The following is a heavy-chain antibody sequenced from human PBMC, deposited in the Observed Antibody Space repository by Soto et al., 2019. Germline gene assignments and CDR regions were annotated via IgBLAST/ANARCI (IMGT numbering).Heavy chain of an antibody. D-gene: IGHD4-17*01. CDR1: GGSFSGYY. CDR3: ATSTVVTLVSFDY. V-gene: IGHV4-34*01. CDR2: INHSGST. J-gene: IGHJ4*02. Sequence: SETLSLTCAVYGGSFSGYYWSWIRQPPGKGLEWIGEINHSGSTNYNPSLKSRVTISVDTSKNQFSLKLSSVTAADTAVYYCATSTVVTLVSFDYWGQRTLVTVSS.